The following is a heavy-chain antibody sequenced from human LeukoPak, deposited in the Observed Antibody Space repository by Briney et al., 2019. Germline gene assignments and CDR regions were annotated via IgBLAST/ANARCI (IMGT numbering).Heavy chain of an antibody. D-gene: IGHD3-22*01. CDR3: ARDGYYYNNSGYYAFDI. CDR1: GFTFRSYS. Sequence: GGSLRLSCAASGFTFRSYSMNWVRQAPGKGLEWLSYISSVGSNIYYADSVKGRFTISRDNAKSTLYLQMNSLRAEDTAVYYCARDGYYYNNSGYYAFDIWGQGTMVTVSS. J-gene: IGHJ3*02. V-gene: IGHV3-21*05. CDR2: ISSVGSNI.